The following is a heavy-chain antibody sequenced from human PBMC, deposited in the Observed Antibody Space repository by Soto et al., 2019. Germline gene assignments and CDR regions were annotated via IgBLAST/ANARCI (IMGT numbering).Heavy chain of an antibody. D-gene: IGHD1-1*01. J-gene: IGHJ6*02. CDR2: ISWDGGST. Sequence: EVQLVESGGVVVQPGGSLRLSCAASGFTCDDYTMHWVRRAPGKGLEWVSLISWDGGSTYYADTVKGRFTISRDNSKNSLYLQMNSLRTEDTALYYCAKDTPRSTRYYYYGMDVWGQGTTVTVSS. CDR1: GFTCDDYT. V-gene: IGHV3-43*01. CDR3: AKDTPRSTRYYYYGMDV.